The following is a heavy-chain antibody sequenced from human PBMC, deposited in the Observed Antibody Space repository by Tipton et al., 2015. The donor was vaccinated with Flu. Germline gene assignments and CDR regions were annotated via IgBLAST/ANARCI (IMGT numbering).Heavy chain of an antibody. Sequence: TLSLTCTVSGGSINSGSYYWAWIRQPPGKGLEWIGSIYYSGNTYYNPSLKSRVSISIDTSRKQFSLKLSSVTAADTAVYYCARGYHGLGNYSPVGIDSWGQGTLVTVSS. V-gene: IGHV4-39*07. CDR1: GGSINSGSYY. J-gene: IGHJ4*02. D-gene: IGHD3-10*01. CDR3: ARGYHGLGNYSPVGIDS. CDR2: IYYSGNT.